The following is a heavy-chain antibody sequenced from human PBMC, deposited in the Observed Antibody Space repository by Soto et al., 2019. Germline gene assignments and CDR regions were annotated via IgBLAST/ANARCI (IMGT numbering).Heavy chain of an antibody. J-gene: IGHJ4*02. CDR2: INIDGGTT. CDR1: GFTFSTYW. V-gene: IGHV3-74*01. D-gene: IGHD2-21*01. CDR3: AGGGIVGQRQYYFDY. Sequence: EVQLVESGGDLVQPGGSLRLSCAASGFTFSTYWMHWVRQAPGKGLVWVSRINIDGGTTNYADSVKGRFTISRDNAKNTLYLQMNSLRAEHMAVFFWAGGGIVGQRQYYFDYWGQGALVTVSS.